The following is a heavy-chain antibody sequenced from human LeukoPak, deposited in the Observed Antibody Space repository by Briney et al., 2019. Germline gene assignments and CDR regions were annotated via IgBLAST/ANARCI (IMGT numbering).Heavy chain of an antibody. CDR1: GFTFSNYA. CDR3: VRDRTRGGTTYLDY. V-gene: IGHV3-30*04. D-gene: IGHD3-16*01. Sequence: PGWSLRLSCAASGFTFSNYALHWVRQAPGKGLEWVAVISFDGGETHYADSVKGRFTISRDNSKNTLSLEMHNLRTEDTTVYYCVRDRTRGGTTYLDYWGQGTLVTVPT. J-gene: IGHJ4*02. CDR2: ISFDGGET.